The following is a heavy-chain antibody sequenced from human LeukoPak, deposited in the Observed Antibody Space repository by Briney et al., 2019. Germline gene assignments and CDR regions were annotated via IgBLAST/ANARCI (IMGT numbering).Heavy chain of an antibody. J-gene: IGHJ4*02. CDR1: GYTLDKFG. CDR3: ARDTPQHLKRFDY. CDR2: INPYNGKT. V-gene: IGHV1-18*01. D-gene: IGHD6-13*01. Sequence: GASLKVSCKASGYTLDKFGISWVRQAPGLGLEWVGWINPYNGKTIFGEKFQGRVTLTTDTSTSTVYMEMTSLRSDDTAVYFCARDTPQHLKRFDYWGQGTLVTVSS.